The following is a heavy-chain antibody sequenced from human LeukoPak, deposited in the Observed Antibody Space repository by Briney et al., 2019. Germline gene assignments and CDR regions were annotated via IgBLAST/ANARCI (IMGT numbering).Heavy chain of an antibody. CDR3: ARWGSGYNLFDY. Sequence: GGSLRLSCAPSGFIFEDYGMHWVRQAPGKGLEWVSGINWNGGSTGYADSVKGRFTISRDNAKNSLYLQMNSLRAEDTALYYCARWGSGYNLFDYWGQGILVTVSS. CDR1: GFIFEDYG. J-gene: IGHJ4*02. CDR2: INWNGGST. D-gene: IGHD3-3*01. V-gene: IGHV3-20*04.